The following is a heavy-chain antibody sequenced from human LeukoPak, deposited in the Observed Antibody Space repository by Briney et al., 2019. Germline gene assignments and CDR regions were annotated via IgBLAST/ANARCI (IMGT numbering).Heavy chain of an antibody. J-gene: IGHJ6*02. Sequence: GGSLRLSCAASGFTFSSYAMSWVCQAPGKGLEWVSAISGSGGSTYYADSVKGRFTISRDNSKNTLYLQMNSLRAEDTAVYYCAKDKVSSGYLGYYYYGMDVWGQGTTVTVSS. V-gene: IGHV3-23*01. D-gene: IGHD3-22*01. CDR1: GFTFSSYA. CDR2: ISGSGGST. CDR3: AKDKVSSGYLGYYYYGMDV.